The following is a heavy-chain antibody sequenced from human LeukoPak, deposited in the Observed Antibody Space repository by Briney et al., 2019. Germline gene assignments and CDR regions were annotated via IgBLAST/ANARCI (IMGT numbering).Heavy chain of an antibody. J-gene: IGHJ4*02. CDR2: IYYTGTT. Sequence: PSETLSHTCTVSGGSISSFFWSWIRQPPGKGLELIGHIYYTGTTCYNPSLNSRVTISLDTSRNQFSLRLTSVTAADTAVYYCARFSSGCSTASCYLTYWGQGTLVTVSS. D-gene: IGHD2-2*01. CDR3: ARFSSGCSTASCYLTY. CDR1: GGSISSFF. V-gene: IGHV4-59*01.